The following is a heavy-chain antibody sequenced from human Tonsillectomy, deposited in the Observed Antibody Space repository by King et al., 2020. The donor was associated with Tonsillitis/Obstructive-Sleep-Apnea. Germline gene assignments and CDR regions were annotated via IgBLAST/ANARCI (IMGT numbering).Heavy chain of an antibody. Sequence: VQLQQWGAGLLKPSEPLSLTCAVYGGSFSGYYWSWIRQPPGKGLEWIGEINHSGSTNYNPSLKSRVTISVDTSKNQFSLKVSSVTAADTAVYYCASGCSGGSCFDYWGQGTLVTVSS. V-gene: IGHV4-34*01. CDR1: GGSFSGYY. CDR2: INHSGST. J-gene: IGHJ4*02. CDR3: ASGCSGGSCFDY. D-gene: IGHD2-15*01.